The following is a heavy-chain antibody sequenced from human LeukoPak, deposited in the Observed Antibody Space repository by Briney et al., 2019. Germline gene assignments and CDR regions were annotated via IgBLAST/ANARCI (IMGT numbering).Heavy chain of an antibody. CDR1: GFTSSSYW. J-gene: IGHJ4*02. CDR2: IKQDGSEK. D-gene: IGHD2-2*01. V-gene: IGHV3-7*04. CDR3: ARGGLDIVVVPAATWSLFDY. Sequence: GGSLRLSCAASGFTSSSYWMSWVRQAPGKGLEWVANIKQDGSEKYYVDSVKGRFTISRDNAKNSLYLQMNSLRAEDTAVYYCARGGLDIVVVPAATWSLFDYWGQGTLVTVSS.